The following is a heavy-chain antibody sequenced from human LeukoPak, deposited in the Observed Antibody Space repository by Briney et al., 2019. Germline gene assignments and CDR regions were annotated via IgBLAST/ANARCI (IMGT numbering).Heavy chain of an antibody. J-gene: IGHJ4*02. V-gene: IGHV3-7*03. CDR1: GFTFRSYW. CDR2: IKQDGSEK. CDR3: ASGLELDY. Sequence: GGSLRLSCAASGFTFRSYWMRWVRQAPGKGLEWVANIKQDGSEKNYVDSVKGRFTISRDNAKNSLYLQMDSLRAEDTAVYYCASGLELDYWGQGTLVTVSS.